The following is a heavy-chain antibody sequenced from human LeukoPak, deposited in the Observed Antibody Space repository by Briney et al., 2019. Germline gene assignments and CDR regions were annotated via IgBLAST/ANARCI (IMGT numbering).Heavy chain of an antibody. Sequence: GGSLRLSCAASGFTFSSYAMSWVRRAPGKGLEWVSGISGSGGSTYYADSVKGRFTISRDNSKNMLYLQMNSLRVEDTAVYYCAKGGSSSWHSFDYWGQGTLVTVSS. J-gene: IGHJ4*02. D-gene: IGHD6-13*01. CDR2: ISGSGGST. V-gene: IGHV3-23*01. CDR1: GFTFSSYA. CDR3: AKGGSSSWHSFDY.